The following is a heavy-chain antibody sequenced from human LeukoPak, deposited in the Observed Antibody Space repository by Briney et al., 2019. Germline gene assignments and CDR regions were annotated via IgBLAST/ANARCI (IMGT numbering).Heavy chain of an antibody. D-gene: IGHD5-24*01. V-gene: IGHV3-66*04. CDR2: IYSGGST. J-gene: IGHJ3*02. CDR3: ARQRRDLRDGLVQPDAFDI. CDR1: GFTVSSNY. Sequence: GGSLRLSCAASGFTVSSNYMSWVRQAPGKGLEWVSVIYSGGSTYYADSVKGRFTISRDNSKNTLYLQMNSLRAEDTAVYYCARQRRDLRDGLVQPDAFDIWGQGTMVTVSS.